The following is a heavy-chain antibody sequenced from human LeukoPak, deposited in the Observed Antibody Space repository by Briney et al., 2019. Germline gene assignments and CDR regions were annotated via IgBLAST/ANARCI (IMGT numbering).Heavy chain of an antibody. J-gene: IGHJ4*02. CDR1: GYTFTSYG. CDR3: ARDLQAPAATHYFDY. V-gene: IGHV1-18*01. Sequence: ASVKVSCKASGYTFTSYGISWVRQAPGQGLEWMGWISAYNGNTNYAQKLQGRVTMTTDTSTSTAYMELRSLRSDDTAVYYCARDLQAPAATHYFDYWGQGTLVTVPS. CDR2: ISAYNGNT. D-gene: IGHD2-2*01.